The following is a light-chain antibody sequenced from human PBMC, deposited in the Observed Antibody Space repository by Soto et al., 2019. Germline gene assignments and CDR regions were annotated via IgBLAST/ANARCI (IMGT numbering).Light chain of an antibody. CDR3: QQRSNRPVT. Sequence: EIVLTQSPATLSLSPGERATLSCRASQSVSSDLAWYQQKPGQAPRLLIYDASNRATGIPPRFSGSGSGTDFTLTISSREPEDFAVYYCQQRSNRPVTFGQGTRLEI. CDR1: QSVSSD. V-gene: IGKV3-11*01. CDR2: DAS. J-gene: IGKJ5*01.